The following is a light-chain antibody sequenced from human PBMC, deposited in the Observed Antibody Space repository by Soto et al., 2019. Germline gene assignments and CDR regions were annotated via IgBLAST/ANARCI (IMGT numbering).Light chain of an antibody. CDR1: QSVSSNY. CDR2: AAS. CDR3: YQFGKAPLT. Sequence: EIVLTQSPDILSLSPGERATLSCRASQSVSSNYLVWFQQKPGQAPRLVIYAASTRATGIPDRFSGSGSGTDFTLTISGLEPEDFAVYYCYQFGKAPLTFGGGTKVEIK. J-gene: IGKJ4*01. V-gene: IGKV3-20*01.